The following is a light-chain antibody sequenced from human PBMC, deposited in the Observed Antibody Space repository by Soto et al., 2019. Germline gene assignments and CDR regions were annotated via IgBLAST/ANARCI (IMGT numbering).Light chain of an antibody. CDR3: SSYTSSSTLVV. Sequence: QSVLTQPASVSGSPGQSITISCSGTSSDVGGFDYVSWYQQHPGKAPKLIIYDVTNRPSGVSDHFSGSKSGNTASLTISGLQAEDEADYYCSSYTSSSTLVVFGGGTKLTVL. J-gene: IGLJ2*01. CDR1: SSDVGGFDY. CDR2: DVT. V-gene: IGLV2-14*03.